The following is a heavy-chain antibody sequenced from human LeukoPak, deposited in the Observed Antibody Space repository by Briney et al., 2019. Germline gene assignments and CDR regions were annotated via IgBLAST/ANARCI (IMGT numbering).Heavy chain of an antibody. V-gene: IGHV4-39*01. Sequence: SETLSLTCTVSGGSISSSSYYWGWIRQPPGKGLEWIGSIYYSGSTYYNPSLKSRVTISVDTSKNQFSLKLSSVTAADTAVYYCARERQLEAWDYWGQENLDTVPT. CDR1: GGSISSSSYY. J-gene: IGHJ4*02. CDR2: IYYSGST. D-gene: IGHD6-13*01. CDR3: ARERQLEAWDY.